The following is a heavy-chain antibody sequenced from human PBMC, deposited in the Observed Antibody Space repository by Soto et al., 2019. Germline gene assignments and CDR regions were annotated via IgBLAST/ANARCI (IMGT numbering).Heavy chain of an antibody. V-gene: IGHV1-3*01. CDR3: ARNYDFWSGSLYQYYLAV. CDR1: GYTFTSYA. D-gene: IGHD3-3*01. CDR2: INAGNGNT. Sequence: ASVNVSCKASGYTFTSYAMHWVRQAPGERLEWMGWINAGNGNTKYSQKFQGRVTITRDTSASTAYMELSSLRSEDTAVYYCARNYDFWSGSLYQYYLAVPAKGTTVPVSS. J-gene: IGHJ6*03.